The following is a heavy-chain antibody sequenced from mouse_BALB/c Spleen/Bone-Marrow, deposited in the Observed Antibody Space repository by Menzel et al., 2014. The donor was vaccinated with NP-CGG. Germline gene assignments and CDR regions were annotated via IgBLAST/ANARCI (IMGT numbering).Heavy chain of an antibody. V-gene: IGHV5-6-3*01. Sequence: EVKLMESGGGLVQPGGSLRLSCAASGFTFSNYGMSWVRQTPDKRLDFVATINTNGGDTYYPDSVKGRFTISRDNAKNTLYLQMSILKSEDTAMYYCARGVDFASWFAYWGQGTLVAVSA. CDR1: GFTFSNYG. J-gene: IGHJ3*01. CDR3: ARGVDFASWFAY. D-gene: IGHD2-4*01. CDR2: INTNGGDT.